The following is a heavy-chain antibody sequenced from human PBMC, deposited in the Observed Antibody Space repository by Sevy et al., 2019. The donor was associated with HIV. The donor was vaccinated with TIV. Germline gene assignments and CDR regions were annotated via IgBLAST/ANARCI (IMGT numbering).Heavy chain of an antibody. Sequence: GGSLRLSCAASGFTFSSYWMHWVRQAPGKGLVWVSHINSDGSKTGYADSVKGRFTISRDNAKNTLYLQMNSLRAEDTAVYYCARDKSAKAVDYWGQGTLVTVSS. V-gene: IGHV3-74*01. CDR1: GFTFSSYW. CDR3: ARDKSAKAVDY. D-gene: IGHD6-25*01. J-gene: IGHJ4*02. CDR2: INSDGSKT.